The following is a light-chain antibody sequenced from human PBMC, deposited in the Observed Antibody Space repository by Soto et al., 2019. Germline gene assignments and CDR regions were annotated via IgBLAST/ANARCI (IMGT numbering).Light chain of an antibody. V-gene: IGKV1-39*01. CDR2: AAS. J-gene: IGKJ2*01. CDR1: QSISRF. CDR3: EQTDSTTHT. Sequence: DIQMTQPPSSLSASVGDRVTITCRASQSISRFLNWYQHKPGKAPELLMFAASNLESGVPSRFSGSGSGTEFTLTISSLQAEDFATYYCEQTDSTTHTFGQGTK.